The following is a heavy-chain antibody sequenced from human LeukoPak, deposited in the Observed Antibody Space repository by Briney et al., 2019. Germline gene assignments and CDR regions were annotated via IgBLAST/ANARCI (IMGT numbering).Heavy chain of an antibody. CDR1: GYSFTSYW. D-gene: IGHD6-13*01. CDR3: ARRSQWAAGKENPFDY. V-gene: IGHV5-51*01. CDR2: IYPGDSDT. Sequence: GESLKISFKGSGYSFTSYWIGWVRRMPGKGLEWMGIIYPGDSDTRYSPSFQGQVTISADKSISTAYLQWSSLKASDTAMYYCARRSQWAAGKENPFDYWGQGTLVTVSS. J-gene: IGHJ4*02.